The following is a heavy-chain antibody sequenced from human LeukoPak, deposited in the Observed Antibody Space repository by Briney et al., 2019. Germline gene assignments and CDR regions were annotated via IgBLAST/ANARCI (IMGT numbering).Heavy chain of an antibody. CDR3: ARDKAESSGYYWYDNWFDP. Sequence: PSETLSLTCTVSGVSISSDFWNWLRQSPGKGLEWIGYTSYTGSTNYNPSLKSRVTMSTDASKNQFSLKLSSVTAADTAVYYCARDKAESSGYYWYDNWFDPWGQGTLVTVSS. V-gene: IGHV4-59*01. D-gene: IGHD3-22*01. CDR1: GVSISSDF. J-gene: IGHJ5*02. CDR2: TSYTGST.